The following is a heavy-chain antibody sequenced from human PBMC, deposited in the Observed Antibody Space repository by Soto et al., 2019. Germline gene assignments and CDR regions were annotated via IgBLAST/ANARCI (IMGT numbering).Heavy chain of an antibody. V-gene: IGHV3-30-3*01. CDR3: ARGPITQTSFIDH. Sequence: QVQVVESGGGVVQPGGSLRLSCEASEFTFSSYPMHWVRQAPGKGLEWVTLISYDGSNQYYSDSVKGRFTISRDNSKDTLYLQRHSLTSDDTAVYFCARGPITQTSFIDHWGQGTLVTVSS. J-gene: IGHJ4*02. CDR2: ISYDGSNQ. CDR1: EFTFSSYP. D-gene: IGHD1-20*01.